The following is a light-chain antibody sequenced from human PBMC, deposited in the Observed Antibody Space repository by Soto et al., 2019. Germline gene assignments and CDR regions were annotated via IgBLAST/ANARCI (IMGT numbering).Light chain of an antibody. Sequence: QSVLTLPPSVSAAPGHKVTISCSESCSNTGNNYVSWYQQLPGTAPKLLIYDNNMRPSGIPDRFSGSKSGTSATLGITGLQTGDEADYYCGTWDSSLSAYVFGTGTKVTVL. CDR2: DNN. CDR1: CSNTGNNY. V-gene: IGLV1-51*01. J-gene: IGLJ1*01. CDR3: GTWDSSLSAYV.